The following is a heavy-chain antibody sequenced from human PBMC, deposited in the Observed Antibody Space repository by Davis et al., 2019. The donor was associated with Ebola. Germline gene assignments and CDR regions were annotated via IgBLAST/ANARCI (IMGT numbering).Heavy chain of an antibody. Sequence: GESLKISCAASGFTFSSYSMNWVRQAPGKGLEWVSYISSSSSTIYYADSVKGRFTISRDNAKNSLYLQMNSLRDEDTAVYYCARVSGSYVYYFDYWGQGTLVTVSS. CDR2: ISSSSSTI. CDR1: GFTFSSYS. CDR3: ARVSGSYVYYFDY. J-gene: IGHJ4*02. D-gene: IGHD1-26*01. V-gene: IGHV3-48*02.